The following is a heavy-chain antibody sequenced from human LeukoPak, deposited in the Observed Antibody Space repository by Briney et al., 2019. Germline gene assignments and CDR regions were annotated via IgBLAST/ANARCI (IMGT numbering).Heavy chain of an antibody. CDR1: GCTFTGYY. Sequence: ASVKVSCKASGCTFTGYYLHWVRQAPGQGLEWMGWINPNSGVTNYAQKFQGRVTMTRDASNSTAYMDLSRLRSDDTAVYYCARDRNLYYDSSGYYCMEYWGQGTLVTVSS. CDR3: ARDRNLYYDSSGYYCMEY. CDR2: INPNSGVT. D-gene: IGHD3-22*01. V-gene: IGHV1-2*02. J-gene: IGHJ4*02.